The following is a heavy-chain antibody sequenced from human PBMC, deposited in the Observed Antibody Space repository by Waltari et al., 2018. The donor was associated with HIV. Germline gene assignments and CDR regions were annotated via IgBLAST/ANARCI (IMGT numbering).Heavy chain of an antibody. Sequence: QVQLVQSGAEGKKPGSSVKISCKASGGTFSNFTVVWVRQAPGQGLECLERVSPIPGVANYAQKFLGRVTITADISTTTSYMELTSLKSDDTAVYYCSREEMYFHDRSGFQVFDYWGQGALLTVSS. CDR2: VSPIPGVA. V-gene: IGHV1-69*08. CDR3: SREEMYFHDRSGFQVFDY. J-gene: IGHJ4*02. CDR1: GGTFSNFT. D-gene: IGHD3-22*01.